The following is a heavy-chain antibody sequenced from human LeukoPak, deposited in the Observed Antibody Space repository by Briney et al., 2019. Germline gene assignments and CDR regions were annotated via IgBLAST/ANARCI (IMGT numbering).Heavy chain of an antibody. Sequence: GRSLRLSCAASGFTFDDYAMHWVRQAPGKGLEWVSGISWNSGSIGYADSVKGRFTISRDNAKNSLYLQMNSLRAEDMALYYCAKGYSNYLGVVDYWGQGTLDTVSS. D-gene: IGHD4-11*01. V-gene: IGHV3-9*03. CDR2: ISWNSGSI. J-gene: IGHJ4*02. CDR3: AKGYSNYLGVVDY. CDR1: GFTFDDYA.